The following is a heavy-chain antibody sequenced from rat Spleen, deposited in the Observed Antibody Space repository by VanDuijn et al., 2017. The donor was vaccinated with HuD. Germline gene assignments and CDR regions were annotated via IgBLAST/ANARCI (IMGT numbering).Heavy chain of an antibody. J-gene: IGHJ4*01. Sequence: EVQLVESGGGLVQPGRSLKLSCAASGFTFSNYYMAWVRQAPKKGLEWVATISTSGSRTYYPDSVKGRFTISRDNAKSSLYLQMNSLKSEDTATYYCARQYSGDGVMDAWGQGASVTVSS. CDR3: ARQYSGDGVMDA. V-gene: IGHV5-25*01. CDR2: ISTSGSRT. D-gene: IGHD1-1*01. CDR1: GFTFSNYY.